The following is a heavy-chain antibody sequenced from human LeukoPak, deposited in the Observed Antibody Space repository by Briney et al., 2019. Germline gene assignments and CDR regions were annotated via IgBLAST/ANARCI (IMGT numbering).Heavy chain of an antibody. D-gene: IGHD3-10*01. CDR1: GFTFSSYA. CDR3: AKLGMVRGVTTPY. Sequence: GGSLRPSCAASGFTFSSYAMSWVRQAPGKGLEWVSAISGSGGSTYYADSVKGRFTISRDNSKNTLYLQMNSLRAEDTAVYYCAKLGMVRGVTTPYWGQGTLVTVSP. J-gene: IGHJ4*02. V-gene: IGHV3-23*01. CDR2: ISGSGGST.